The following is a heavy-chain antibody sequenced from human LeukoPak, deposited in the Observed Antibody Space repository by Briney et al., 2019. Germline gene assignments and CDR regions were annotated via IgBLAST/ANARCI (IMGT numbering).Heavy chain of an antibody. V-gene: IGHV5-51*01. CDR2: IYPGDSDT. D-gene: IGHD5-18*01. J-gene: IGHJ4*02. CDR3: ARHESVDTAMVGFDC. CDR1: GYSFTSCW. Sequence: PGESLKISCKGSGYSFTSCWIGWVRQMPGKGLEWMGIIYPGDSDTRYSPSFQGQVTISADKSISTAYLQWSSLKASDTAMYYCARHESVDTAMVGFDCWGQGTLVTVSS.